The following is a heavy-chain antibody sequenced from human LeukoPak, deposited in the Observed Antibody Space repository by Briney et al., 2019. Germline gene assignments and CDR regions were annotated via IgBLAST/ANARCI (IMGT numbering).Heavy chain of an antibody. CDR2: IRYSGTT. CDR3: ARQLGRGLWTFDF. D-gene: IGHD7-27*01. CDR1: GGSISTGDYY. J-gene: IGHJ4*02. Sequence: SETLSLTCTVSGGSISTGDYYWGWIRQSPGKGLEWIGSIRYSGTTYYNPSLKSRVTLSVDTSKNQFFLKLSSVTPAADTTVYYCARQLGRGLWTFDFWGQGTLVTVSS. V-gene: IGHV4-39*01.